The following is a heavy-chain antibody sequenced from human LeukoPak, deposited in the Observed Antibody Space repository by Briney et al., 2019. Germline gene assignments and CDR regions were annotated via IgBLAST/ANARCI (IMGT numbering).Heavy chain of an antibody. Sequence: GGSLRLSCAASGFTFSSYGMHWVRQAPGKGLEWVAVISYDGSNKYYADSVKGRFTISRDNSKNTLYLQMNSLRAEDTALYYCAKDPRAVAEYYFDYWGQGTLVTVSS. CDR3: AKDPRAVAEYYFDY. J-gene: IGHJ4*02. CDR1: GFTFSSYG. V-gene: IGHV3-30*18. D-gene: IGHD6-19*01. CDR2: ISYDGSNK.